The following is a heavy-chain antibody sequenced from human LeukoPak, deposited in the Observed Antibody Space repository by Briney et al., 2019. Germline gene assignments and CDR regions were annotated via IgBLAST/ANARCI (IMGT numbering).Heavy chain of an antibody. J-gene: IGHJ4*01. CDR3: AKGRPAITIIVVVMTGWYYFDY. D-gene: IGHD3-22*01. CDR1: GFTFSSYA. CDR2: ISGSGGST. Sequence: GGSMRISCAASGFTFSSYAMSWVRQAPGKGLEWVSAISGSGGSTYYADSVKGRFTISRDNSKNTLYLHMNSLRAEDTAVYYCAKGRPAITIIVVVMTGWYYFDYCGQGTLVTVSS. V-gene: IGHV3-23*01.